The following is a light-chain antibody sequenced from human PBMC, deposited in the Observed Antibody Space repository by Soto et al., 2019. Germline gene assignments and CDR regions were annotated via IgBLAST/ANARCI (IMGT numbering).Light chain of an antibody. CDR1: SSDIGGYNA. CDR3: NSFRVSHLYV. J-gene: IGLJ1*01. Sequence: QSALTQPASVSWSPGQTITISCTGTSSDIGGYNAVSLYQHHPGKAPKLIIYEVTHRPSGVSDRFSASKSGNTASLTISGLQAEDEADYYCNSFRVSHLYVFGTGTKVTAL. V-gene: IGLV2-14*01. CDR2: EVT.